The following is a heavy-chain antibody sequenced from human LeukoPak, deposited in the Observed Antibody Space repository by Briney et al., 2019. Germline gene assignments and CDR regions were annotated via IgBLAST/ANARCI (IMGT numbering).Heavy chain of an antibody. CDR2: IIDKFGNA. Sequence: ASVKVSCKASGGTFDKYVISWVRQAPGQGLEWMGMIIDKFGNAKYEQKFQGRVTITTDESTSTVYMEMRSLRSEDTAIYYCAREWDKGFDHWGQGALVTVSS. J-gene: IGHJ4*02. V-gene: IGHV1-69*05. D-gene: IGHD1-26*01. CDR3: AREWDKGFDH. CDR1: GGTFDKYV.